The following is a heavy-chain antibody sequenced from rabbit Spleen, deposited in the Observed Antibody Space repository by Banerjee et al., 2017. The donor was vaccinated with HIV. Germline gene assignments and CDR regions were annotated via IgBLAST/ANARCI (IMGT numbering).Heavy chain of an antibody. CDR1: GFSFSSSYY. CDR3: ARDTDVDSKLEWLDL. D-gene: IGHD4-2*01. Sequence: QSLEESGGGLVQPEGSLTLTCTASGFSFSSSYYMCWVRQAPGKGLEWIGCIYNGDGSTYYASWVNGRFTISKTSSTTVTLQMTSLTAADTATYFCARDTDVDSKLEWLDLWGQGTLVTVS. J-gene: IGHJ5*01. CDR2: IYNGDGST. V-gene: IGHV1S40*01.